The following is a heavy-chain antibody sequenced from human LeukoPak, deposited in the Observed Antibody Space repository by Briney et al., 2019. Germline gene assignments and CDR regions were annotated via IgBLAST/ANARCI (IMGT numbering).Heavy chain of an antibody. D-gene: IGHD6-19*01. Sequence: SETLSLTCTVSGGSISSSSYYWGWIRQPPGKGLEWIGSIYYSGSTYYNPSLKSRVTMSVDTSKNQFSLKLSSVTAVDTAVYYCARVDTSDWHIGHWGQGTLVTVSS. V-gene: IGHV4-39*07. CDR1: GGSISSSSYY. CDR3: ARVDTSDWHIGH. CDR2: IYYSGST. J-gene: IGHJ4*02.